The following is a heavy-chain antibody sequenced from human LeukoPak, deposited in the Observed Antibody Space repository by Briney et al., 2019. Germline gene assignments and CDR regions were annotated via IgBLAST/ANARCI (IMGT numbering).Heavy chain of an antibody. CDR2: IYSGGGT. J-gene: IGHJ4*02. D-gene: IGHD5-18*01. Sequence: VQPGGSLRLSCTASGFTVSSNYMSWVRQAPGKGLEWVSIIYSGGGTYYADSVKGRFTISRDDSKNTLYLQMNSLRAEDTAVYYCTRETKPPRRGSSYGPTDYWGQGTLVTVSS. V-gene: IGHV3-66*01. CDR1: GFTVSSNY. CDR3: TRETKPPRRGSSYGPTDY.